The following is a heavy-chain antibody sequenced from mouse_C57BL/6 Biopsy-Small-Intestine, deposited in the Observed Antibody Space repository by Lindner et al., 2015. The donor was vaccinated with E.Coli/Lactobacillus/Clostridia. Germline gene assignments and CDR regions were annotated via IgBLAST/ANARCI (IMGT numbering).Heavy chain of an antibody. V-gene: IGHV1-9*01. Sequence: VQLQESGAELMKPGASVKLSCKASGYTFTAYWIEWVRQRPGHGLEWFGEILPGSGNTQYNEKFKGKATFTADTSSNTAYMQLSALTTEDSAIYYCATYHCGSRSYFDYWGQGTTLTVSS. J-gene: IGHJ2*01. CDR1: GYTFTAYW. CDR3: ATYHCGSRSYFDY. CDR2: ILPGSGNT. D-gene: IGHD1-1*01.